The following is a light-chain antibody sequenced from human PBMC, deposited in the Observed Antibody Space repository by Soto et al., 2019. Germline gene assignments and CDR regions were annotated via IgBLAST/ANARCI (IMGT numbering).Light chain of an antibody. Sequence: QSALTQAASASGSPGQSITISCTGTSSDVGAYNHISWYQQRPGKAPKVIIYEASNRPSGVSNRFSGSKSGNTASLTISGLQAEDEADYYCASHTTSLTWVFGGGTKVTVL. V-gene: IGLV2-14*01. CDR1: SSDVGAYNH. CDR3: ASHTTSLTWV. CDR2: EAS. J-gene: IGLJ3*02.